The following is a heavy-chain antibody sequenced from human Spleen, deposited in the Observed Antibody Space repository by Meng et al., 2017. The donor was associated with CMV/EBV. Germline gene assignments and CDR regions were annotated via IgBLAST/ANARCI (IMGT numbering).Heavy chain of an antibody. CDR2: IRQDGGDK. Sequence: GESLKISCAASGFTFSSYSMNWVRQAPGKGLDWVANIRQDGGDKGYAGSVRGRFTISRDNAKNSLYLQINSLRVEDTAIYYCVPHDFPMDVWGQGTTVTVSS. J-gene: IGHJ6*02. D-gene: IGHD1-1*01. CDR1: GFTFSSYS. CDR3: VPHDFPMDV. V-gene: IGHV3-7*01.